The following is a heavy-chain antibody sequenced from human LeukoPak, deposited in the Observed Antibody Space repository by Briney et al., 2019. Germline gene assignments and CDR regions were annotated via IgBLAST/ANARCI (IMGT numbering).Heavy chain of an antibody. CDR2: INPNDGDT. CDR3: ARANFLYCSSTTCLFDY. CDR1: GYTFTDYY. V-gene: IGHV1-2*02. D-gene: IGHD2-2*01. J-gene: IGHJ4*02. Sequence: ASVKVSCEASGYTFTDYYMHWVRQAPGQGFKWMGWINPNDGDTNYAQKFQGRVTMTRDTSISTAHMEVSRLRSDDTAVYYCARANFLYCSSTTCLFDYWGQGTLVTVSS.